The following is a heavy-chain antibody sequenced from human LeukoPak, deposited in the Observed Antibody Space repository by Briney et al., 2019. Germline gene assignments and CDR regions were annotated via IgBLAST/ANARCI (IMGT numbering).Heavy chain of an antibody. D-gene: IGHD1-26*01. CDR2: INKISPNGRA. CDR1: GGSVTRDY. J-gene: IGHJ1*01. Sequence: SETLSLTCAVSGGSVTRDYWGWLRQAPGQGLEWLGEINKISPNGRANYNPSLTSRVTISLDTSKNQLSLHLTSVTAADTAVYYCARGTGASYRVYFLQWGLGTLVSVSS. CDR3: ARGTGASYRVYFLQ. V-gene: IGHV4-34*01.